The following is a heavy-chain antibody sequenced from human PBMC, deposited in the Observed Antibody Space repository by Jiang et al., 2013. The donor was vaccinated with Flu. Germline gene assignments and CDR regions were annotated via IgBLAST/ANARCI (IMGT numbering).Heavy chain of an antibody. V-gene: IGHV7-4-1*02. Sequence: NWVRQAPGQGLEWMGWINTNTGNPTYAQGFTGRFVFSLDTSVSTAYLQISSLKAEDTAVYYCARDRVMGAAAGRCFGYWGQGTLVTVSS. D-gene: IGHD6-13*01. CDR3: ARDRVMGAAAGRCFGY. J-gene: IGHJ4*02. CDR2: INTNTGNP.